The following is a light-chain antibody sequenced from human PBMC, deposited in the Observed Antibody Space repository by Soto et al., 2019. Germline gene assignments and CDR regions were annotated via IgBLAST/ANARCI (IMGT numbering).Light chain of an antibody. J-gene: IGKJ1*01. CDR1: QSINGW. CDR2: KAS. V-gene: IGKV1-5*03. CDR3: QQYNSYSWT. Sequence: DIQLTQSPSTLSASVGARVPITCRASQSINGWLAWYQQKPGKAPKLLIYKASSLESGVPSRFSGSGSGTEFTLTISSLQPDDFATYYCQQYNSYSWTFGQGTKVDIK.